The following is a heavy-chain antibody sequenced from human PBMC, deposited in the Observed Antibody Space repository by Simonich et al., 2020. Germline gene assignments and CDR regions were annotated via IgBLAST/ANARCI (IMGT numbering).Heavy chain of an antibody. CDR1: GYNFTGYY. CDR3: ARDRAARYYYYYYMDV. CDR2: INPNEVGT. V-gene: IGHV1-2*02. J-gene: IGHJ6*03. D-gene: IGHD6-6*01. Sequence: QVQLVQSGAEVKKPGASVKVSCKASGYNFTGYYMHWVRQAPGQGLGWMGWINPNEVGTNNAQKFQGRGPITRDTSISTAYMELSRLRSDDTAVYYCARDRAARYYYYYYMDVWGKGTTVTVSS.